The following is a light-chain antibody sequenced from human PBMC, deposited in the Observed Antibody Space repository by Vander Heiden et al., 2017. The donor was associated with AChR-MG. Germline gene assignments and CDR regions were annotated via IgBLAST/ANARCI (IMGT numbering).Light chain of an antibody. CDR1: SSNIGAGYD. J-gene: IGLJ2*01. CDR3: QSYDSSLSVV. Sequence: QSVLTPPPSVSWAPGQRVTISCTGSSSNIGAGYDVHWYQQLPGTAPKLLIYGNSNRPSGVPDRFSGSKSGTSASLAITGLQAEDEADYYCQSYDSSLSVVFGGGTKLTVL. V-gene: IGLV1-40*01. CDR2: GNS.